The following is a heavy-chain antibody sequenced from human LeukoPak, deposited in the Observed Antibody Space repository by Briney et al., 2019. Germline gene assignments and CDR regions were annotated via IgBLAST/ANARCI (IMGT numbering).Heavy chain of an antibody. Sequence: GGSLRLSCAASGFTFSSYAMHWVRQAPGKGLEWVAVISYDGSNKYYADSVKGRFTISRDNSKNTLYLQMNSLRAEDTAVYYCARDHYYGSGSYYNPRYYGMDVWGQGTTVTVSS. D-gene: IGHD3-10*01. CDR1: GFTFSSYA. V-gene: IGHV3-30*14. CDR2: ISYDGSNK. CDR3: ARDHYYGSGSYYNPRYYGMDV. J-gene: IGHJ6*02.